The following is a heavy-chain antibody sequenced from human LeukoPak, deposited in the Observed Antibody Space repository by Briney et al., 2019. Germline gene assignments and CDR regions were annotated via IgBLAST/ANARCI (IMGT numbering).Heavy chain of an antibody. J-gene: IGHJ4*02. CDR2: IKQDGSEK. Sequence: GGSLRLSCAASGFTFSSHWMSWVRQASGKGLEWVANIKQDGSEKNYVDSAKGRFTISRDNAKNSLNLQMNSLRAEDTAVYYCVRNGGSFDYWGQGTLVTVSS. V-gene: IGHV3-7*01. D-gene: IGHD3-10*01. CDR1: GFTFSSHW. CDR3: VRNGGSFDY.